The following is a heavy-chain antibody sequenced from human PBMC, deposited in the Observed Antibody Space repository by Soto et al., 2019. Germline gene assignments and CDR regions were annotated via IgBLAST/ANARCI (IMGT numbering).Heavy chain of an antibody. CDR3: ARDEIAVAGLYYYGMDV. V-gene: IGHV1-69*06. CDR2: IIPIFGTA. CDR1: GGTFSSYA. D-gene: IGHD6-19*01. J-gene: IGHJ6*02. Sequence: QVQLVQSGAEVKKPGSSVKVSCKASGGTFSSYAISWVRQAPGQGLEWMGGIIPIFGTANYAQKFQGRVTITADKSTSTAYMELSSLRSEDTAVYYCARDEIAVAGLYYYGMDVWGQGTTVTVSS.